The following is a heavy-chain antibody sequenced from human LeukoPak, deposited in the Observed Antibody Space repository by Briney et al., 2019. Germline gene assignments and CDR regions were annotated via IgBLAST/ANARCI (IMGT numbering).Heavy chain of an antibody. Sequence: ASVKVSCKASGHTFISYYMHWVRQAPGQGLEWMGIINPSGGSTSYEQKFQGRVTMTRDTSTSTVYMGLRSLRFEDTAVYYCAGGDGYNTPFDYWGQGTLVTVSS. CDR3: AGGDGYNTPFDY. J-gene: IGHJ4*02. D-gene: IGHD5-24*01. V-gene: IGHV1-46*01. CDR1: GHTFISYY. CDR2: INPSGGST.